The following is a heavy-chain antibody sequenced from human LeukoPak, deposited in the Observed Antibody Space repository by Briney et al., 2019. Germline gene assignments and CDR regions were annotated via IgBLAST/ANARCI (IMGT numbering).Heavy chain of an antibody. CDR1: GYTFTGFY. V-gene: IGHV1-2*02. Sequence: ASVKVSCKASGYTFTGFYIHWVRQAPGQGLEWMGWINPNSGATNYAQKFQDRVTMTRDTSISTAYMELSSLRSDDTATYYCARPLTTSGWYFDLWGRGTLVTVSS. CDR3: ARPLTTSGWYFDL. D-gene: IGHD1-14*01. CDR2: INPNSGAT. J-gene: IGHJ2*01.